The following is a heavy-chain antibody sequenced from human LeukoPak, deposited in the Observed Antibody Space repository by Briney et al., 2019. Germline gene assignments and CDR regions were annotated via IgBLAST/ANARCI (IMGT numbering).Heavy chain of an antibody. CDR2: INPSGGST. CDR3: ARGWGVGGQLLGAGYYYYMDV. CDR1: GYTFTSYY. D-gene: IGHD2-2*01. Sequence: ASVKVSCKASGYTFTSYYMHWVRQAPGQGLEWMGIINPSGGSTSYAQKFQGRVTMTRDMSTSTVYMELSSLRSEDTAVYYCARGWGVGGQLLGAGYYYYMDVWGKGTTVTVSS. J-gene: IGHJ6*03. V-gene: IGHV1-46*01.